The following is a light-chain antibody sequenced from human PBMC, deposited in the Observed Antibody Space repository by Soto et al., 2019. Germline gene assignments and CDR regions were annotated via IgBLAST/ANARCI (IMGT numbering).Light chain of an antibody. CDR2: GAS. J-gene: IGKJ1*01. CDR1: KSVSNY. V-gene: IGKV3-20*01. Sequence: EVVFTQSPGTLSLSPGERATLACRASKSVSNYVAWYQQKSGQPPRLLIYGASSRASGIPDRFSGSGSGTVFTLTISRVEPEDFALDYCQQYGSSLTFGLGTKVDIK. CDR3: QQYGSSLT.